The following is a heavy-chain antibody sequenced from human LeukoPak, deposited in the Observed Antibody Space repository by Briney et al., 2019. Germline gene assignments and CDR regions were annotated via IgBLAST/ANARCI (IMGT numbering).Heavy chain of an antibody. D-gene: IGHD6-6*01. V-gene: IGHV3-53*01. CDR2: IYSGGDT. CDR1: GFTVSSNY. Sequence: GGSLRLSCAASGFTVSSNYVSWVRQAPGKGLEWVSVIYSGGDTYYADSVKGRFTLSRDNSKNLLYLQMNSLRAEDTAVYYCARGGAARLAGHWGQGTLVTVSS. J-gene: IGHJ4*02. CDR3: ARGGAARLAGH.